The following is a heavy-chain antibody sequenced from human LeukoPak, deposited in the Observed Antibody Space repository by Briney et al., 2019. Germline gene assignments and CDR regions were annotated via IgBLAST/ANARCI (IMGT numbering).Heavy chain of an antibody. V-gene: IGHV1-8*01. CDR2: MNPNSGNT. D-gene: IGHD3-10*01. Sequence: APVNVSCKASGYTFTSYDINWVRQATGQGLEWMGWMNPNSGNTGYAQKFQGRVTMTRNTSISTAYMELSSLRSEDTAVYYCARGFRRSTMVRGVIGYWGQGTLVTVSS. CDR3: ARGFRRSTMVRGVIGY. J-gene: IGHJ4*02. CDR1: GYTFTSYD.